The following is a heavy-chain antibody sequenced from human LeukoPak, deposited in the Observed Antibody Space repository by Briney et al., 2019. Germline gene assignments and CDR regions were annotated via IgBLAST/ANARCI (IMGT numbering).Heavy chain of an antibody. CDR1: GFTFDDYG. J-gene: IGHJ5*02. D-gene: IGHD5-18*01. CDR2: INWNGGST. Sequence: PGGSLRLPCAASGFTFDDYGMSWVRQAPGKGLEWVSGINWNGGSTGYADSVKGRFTISRDNAKNSLYLQMNSLRAEDTALYYCARDRAAMTQVGWFDPWGQGTLVTVSS. V-gene: IGHV3-20*04. CDR3: ARDRAAMTQVGWFDP.